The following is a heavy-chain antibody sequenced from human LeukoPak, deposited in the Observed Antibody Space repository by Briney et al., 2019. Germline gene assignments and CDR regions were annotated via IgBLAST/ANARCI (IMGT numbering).Heavy chain of an antibody. Sequence: ASVKVSCKASGYTFTNYYIHWVRQAPGQGLEWMGIINPGGRSTSYAQKFQGRVTMTRDTSTSTVYMELSSLRSEDTAVYYCARCDRYGGNTEFLFDYWGQGTLVTVSS. V-gene: IGHV1-46*01. J-gene: IGHJ4*02. CDR2: INPGGRST. CDR1: GYTFTNYY. CDR3: ARCDRYGGNTEFLFDY. D-gene: IGHD4-23*01.